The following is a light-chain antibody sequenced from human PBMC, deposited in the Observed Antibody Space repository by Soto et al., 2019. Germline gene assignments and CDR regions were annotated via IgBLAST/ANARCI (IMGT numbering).Light chain of an antibody. V-gene: IGKV3-20*01. CDR3: HQYGNSPQT. CDR2: GAS. Sequence: EIVLTQSPANLSLSPGARAPLSCRASQSVSSYLAWYQQKPGQAPRLLIYGASSRATGIPDRFSGSGSGTDFTLTINRLEPEDFAVFYCHQYGNSPQTFGQGTKVDI. J-gene: IGKJ1*01. CDR1: QSVSSY.